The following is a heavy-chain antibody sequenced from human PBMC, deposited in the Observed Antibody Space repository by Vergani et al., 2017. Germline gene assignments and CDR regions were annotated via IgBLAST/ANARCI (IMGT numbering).Heavy chain of an antibody. CDR2: ISGQNFRT. Sequence: EVQLLESGGGSAQPGESLRLSCVASGFTFTAHGLNWVRQAPGKGLEWVSGISGQNFRTHYADSVKGRFTISRDDSKNTVYLQINSRRAEDTAFYYCADLYCDDGFSPFWGQGTLVTVSS. J-gene: IGHJ4*02. CDR3: ADLYCDDGFSPF. CDR1: GFTFTAHG. D-gene: IGHD2-21*01. V-gene: IGHV3-23*01.